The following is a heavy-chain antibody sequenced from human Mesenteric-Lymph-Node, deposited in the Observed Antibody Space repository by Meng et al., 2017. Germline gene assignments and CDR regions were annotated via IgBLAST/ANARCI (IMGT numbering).Heavy chain of an antibody. Sequence: SETLSLTCAVGGGSFSSYFWTWIRQPPGKGLEWIGEINHSGITYYNPSLKSQVTISEDTSKNQFSLKLTSVTAADTAVYYCAMRIPQYCPGGNCYSGLGYWGQGTLVTVSS. D-gene: IGHD2-15*01. J-gene: IGHJ4*02. CDR3: AMRIPQYCPGGNCYSGLGY. CDR2: INHSGIT. V-gene: IGHV4-34*01. CDR1: GGSFSSYF.